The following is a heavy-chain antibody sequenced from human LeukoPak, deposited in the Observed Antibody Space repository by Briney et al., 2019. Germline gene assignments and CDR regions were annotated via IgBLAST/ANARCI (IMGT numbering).Heavy chain of an antibody. CDR1: GFTFSSYG. D-gene: IGHD5-18*01. Sequence: PGRSLRLSCAASGFTFSSYGMHWVRQAPGKGLEWVAVISYDGSNKYYADSVKGRFTISRDNSKNTLYLQMNSLRAEDTAVYYCARDSRYSYGRFDYWGQGTLVTVSS. CDR3: ARDSRYSYGRFDY. CDR2: ISYDGSNK. J-gene: IGHJ4*02. V-gene: IGHV3-30*03.